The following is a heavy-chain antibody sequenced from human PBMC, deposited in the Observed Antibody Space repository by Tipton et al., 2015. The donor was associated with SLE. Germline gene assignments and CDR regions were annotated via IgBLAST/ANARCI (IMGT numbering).Heavy chain of an antibody. CDR3: AACHHTYGALVY. CDR2: VSSGGST. V-gene: IGHV3-23*03. CDR1: GFTFSNYA. D-gene: IGHD4-17*01. J-gene: IGHJ4*02. Sequence: SLRLSCAASGFTFSNYAMSWVRQAPGKGLEWVSLVSSGGSTSYADSVKGRFVISRDISKNMLYLQMNSLRAEDTAVYYCAACHHTYGALVYWGQGTLVTVSS.